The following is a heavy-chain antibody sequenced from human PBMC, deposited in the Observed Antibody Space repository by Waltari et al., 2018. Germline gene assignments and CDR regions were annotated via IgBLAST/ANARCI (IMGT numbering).Heavy chain of an antibody. D-gene: IGHD2-15*01. CDR1: GFTFSSYT. V-gene: IGHV3-21*01. J-gene: IGHJ4*02. CDR2: ISSGSSYV. CDR3: AREWGVMVGTAGFYFDY. Sequence: EVQLVGSGGGLVKPGGSLRLSCAASGFTFSSYTMNWVRQSPGKWLEGVSSISSGSSYVYYADAVKGRFTISRDNAKNSLYLQMNSLRAEDTAVYYCAREWGVMVGTAGFYFDYWGQGTLVTVSS.